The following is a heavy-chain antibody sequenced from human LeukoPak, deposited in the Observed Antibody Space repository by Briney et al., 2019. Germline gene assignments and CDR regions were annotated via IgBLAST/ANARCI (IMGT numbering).Heavy chain of an antibody. Sequence: GGSLRLSCAASGFTFSTYAMNWVRQAPGKGLEWVSTISGIDTFYADSVKGRFTISRDNSKNTLYLQMTSLRAEDTAVYYCTKDAPDSGGWFFFDSWGQGTQVTVSS. CDR2: ISGIDT. CDR1: GFTFSTYA. V-gene: IGHV3-23*01. CDR3: TKDAPDSGGWFFFDS. D-gene: IGHD6-19*01. J-gene: IGHJ4*02.